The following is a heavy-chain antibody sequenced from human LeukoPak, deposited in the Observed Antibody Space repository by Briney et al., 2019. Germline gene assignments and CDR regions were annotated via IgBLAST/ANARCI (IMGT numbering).Heavy chain of an antibody. CDR3: TSGTEAVPVRF. D-gene: IGHD3-10*01. V-gene: IGHV1-24*01. CDR1: GYTLSDLS. Sequence: ASVKVSCKVSGYTLSDLSMHWVRQAPGQGLEWMGGFDPEDGQRNYAQKFQGRAIMTEDTSTNTAYMDLSSLRSEDTAIYFCTSGTEAVPVRFWGQGTLVTVSS. J-gene: IGHJ1*01. CDR2: FDPEDGQR.